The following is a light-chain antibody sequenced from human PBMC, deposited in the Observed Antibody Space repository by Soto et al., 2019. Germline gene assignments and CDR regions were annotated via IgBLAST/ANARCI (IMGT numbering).Light chain of an antibody. J-gene: IGLJ2*01. CDR1: NIGTKS. CDR3: QMWDSSTDHHV. Sequence: SYDLTQPPSLSVAPGQTAKVTCERDNIGTKSVHWHQQKPGQAPVLVVYNNRDRPSGIPERFSGSKYGNTATLTISRVETADEADYYCQMWDSSTDHHVFGGGTQLTVL. CDR2: NNR. V-gene: IGLV3-21*02.